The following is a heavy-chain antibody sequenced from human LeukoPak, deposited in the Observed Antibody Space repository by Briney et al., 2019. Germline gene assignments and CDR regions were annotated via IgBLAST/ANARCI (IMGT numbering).Heavy chain of an antibody. Sequence: PGGSLRLSCAASGFTFSNAWMSWVRQAPGKGLEWVGRIKSQTDDWTTDYAAPVKGRFTISRDDSKNTLYLQMNSLKTEDTAVYYCTPRDVASGYSYGHYWGQGTLVTVSS. CDR1: GFTFSNAW. D-gene: IGHD5-18*01. V-gene: IGHV3-15*01. J-gene: IGHJ4*02. CDR3: TPRDVASGYSYGHY. CDR2: IKSQTDDWTT.